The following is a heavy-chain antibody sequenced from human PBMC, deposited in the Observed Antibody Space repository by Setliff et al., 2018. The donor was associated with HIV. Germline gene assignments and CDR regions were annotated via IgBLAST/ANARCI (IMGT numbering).Heavy chain of an antibody. CDR2: ISAYNGNT. Sequence: ASVKVSCKASGYTFTNYGISWVRQAPGQGLEWMGWISAYNGNTNYAQKLQGRVTMTTDTSTSTAYMELRSLRSDDTAVYYCARYGSGWPLWYYYGMDVWGQGTTVTVSS. J-gene: IGHJ6*02. D-gene: IGHD6-19*01. CDR3: ARYGSGWPLWYYYGMDV. CDR1: GYTFTNYG. V-gene: IGHV1-18*01.